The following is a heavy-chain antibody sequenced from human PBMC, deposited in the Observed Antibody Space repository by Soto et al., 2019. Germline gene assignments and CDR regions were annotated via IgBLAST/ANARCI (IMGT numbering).Heavy chain of an antibody. V-gene: IGHV1-18*01. Sequence: ASVKVSCKASGYTFTSYGISWVRQAPGQGLEWMGWISTYNGNTKYAQKLQGRVTITRDTSASTAYMELSSLRSEDTAVYYCARDGVVVAATLGTPHFDYWG. D-gene: IGHD2-15*01. J-gene: IGHJ4*01. CDR1: GYTFTSYG. CDR2: ISTYNGNT. CDR3: ARDGVVVAATLGTPHFDY.